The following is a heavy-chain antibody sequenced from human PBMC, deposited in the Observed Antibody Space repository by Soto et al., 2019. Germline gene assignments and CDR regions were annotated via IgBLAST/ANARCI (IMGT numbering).Heavy chain of an antibody. CDR3: ASRKRGSSPIFGNPYGMDV. J-gene: IGHJ6*02. CDR2: IYSGGST. V-gene: IGHV3-53*01. CDR1: GFTVSSNY. Sequence: LRLSCAASGFTVSSNYMSWVRQAPGKGLEWVSVIYSGGSTHYADSVKGRFTISRDNSKNTLYLQMNSLRAEDTAVYYCASRKRGSSPIFGNPYGMDVWGQGTTVTVS. D-gene: IGHD3-3*01.